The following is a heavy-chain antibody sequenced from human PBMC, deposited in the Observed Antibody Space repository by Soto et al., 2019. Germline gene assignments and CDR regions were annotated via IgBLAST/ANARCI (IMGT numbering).Heavy chain of an antibody. CDR2: IKGEADGGTT. D-gene: IGHD3-22*01. V-gene: IGHV3-15*01. Sequence: GGSLRLSCTVSGFTFSRYSINWVRQAPGKGLEWVGRIKGEADGGTTDYAAPVKGRITISRDHSKDTLYLQMNSLKTEDTAVYYCTTGLSNGYYNFDYWGQGTPVTVSS. J-gene: IGHJ4*02. CDR1: GFTFSRYS. CDR3: TTGLSNGYYNFDY.